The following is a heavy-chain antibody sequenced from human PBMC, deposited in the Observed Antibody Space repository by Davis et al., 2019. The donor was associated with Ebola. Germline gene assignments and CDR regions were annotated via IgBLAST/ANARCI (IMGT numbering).Heavy chain of an antibody. V-gene: IGHV3-30*18. CDR1: GFTFSSYG. D-gene: IGHD5-12*01. Sequence: PGGSLRLSCAASGFTFSSYGMHWVRQAPGKGLEWVAVISYDGSNKYYADSVKGRFTISRDNSKNTLYLQMNSLRAEDTAVYYCAKEYGYSNPRFKDYYYGMDVWGKGTTVTVSS. CDR2: ISYDGSNK. CDR3: AKEYGYSNPRFKDYYYGMDV. J-gene: IGHJ6*04.